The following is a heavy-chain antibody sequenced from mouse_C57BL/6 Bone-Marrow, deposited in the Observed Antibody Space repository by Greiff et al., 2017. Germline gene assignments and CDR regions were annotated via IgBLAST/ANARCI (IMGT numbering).Heavy chain of an antibody. CDR1: GYTFTSYW. V-gene: IGHV1-52*01. D-gene: IGHD3-3*01. Sequence: QVQLKQPGAELVRPGSSVKLSCKASGYTFTSYWMHWVKQRPIQGLEWIGNIDPSDSETHYNQKFKDKATLTVDKSSSTAYMQLSSLTSEDSAVYYCARVGQLWFAYWGQGTLVTVSA. CDR3: ARVGQLWFAY. J-gene: IGHJ3*01. CDR2: IDPSDSET.